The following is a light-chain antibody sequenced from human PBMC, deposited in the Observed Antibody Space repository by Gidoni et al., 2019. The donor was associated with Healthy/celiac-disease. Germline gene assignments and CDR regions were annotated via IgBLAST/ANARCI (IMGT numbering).Light chain of an antibody. CDR3: QQRSNWPWT. J-gene: IGKJ1*01. CDR1: QRVSSY. CDR2: DAS. Sequence: DIVLTQSPATLSLSPGERATLSCRASQRVSSYLAWYQQKPGQAPRLLICDASNMATGIPAGFSGSGSGTDFTLTISSREPEDFAVYYCQQRSNWPWTFGQGTKVEIK. V-gene: IGKV3-11*01.